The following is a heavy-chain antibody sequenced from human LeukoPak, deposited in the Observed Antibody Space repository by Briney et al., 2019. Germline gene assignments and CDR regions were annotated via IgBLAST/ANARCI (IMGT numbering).Heavy chain of an antibody. CDR1: GDSLSSGTYY. V-gene: IGHV4-39*01. J-gene: IGHJ4*02. D-gene: IGHD1-14*01. CDR3: ARLHRRNPGPDY. CDR2: VFDSGST. Sequence: SETLSLTCTVSGDSLSSGTYYWGWIRQSPGKGLEWIGVVFDSGSTDYNPSLKSRVTISVDTSKNQFSLKLSSMTAADTAIYYCARLHRRNPGPDYWGQGTRVTVSS.